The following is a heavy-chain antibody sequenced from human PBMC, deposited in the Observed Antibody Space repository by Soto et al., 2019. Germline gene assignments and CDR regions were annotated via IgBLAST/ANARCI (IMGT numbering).Heavy chain of an antibody. CDR3: APLPGIAVAGTA. CDR2: IIPILGIA. Sequence: SVKVSCKASGGTFSSYTISWVRQAPGQGLEWMGRIIPILGIANYAQKFQGRVTITADKSTSTAYMELSSLRSEDTAVYYCAPLPGIAVAGTAWGQGTLVTVLL. D-gene: IGHD6-19*01. J-gene: IGHJ5*02. V-gene: IGHV1-69*02. CDR1: GGTFSSYT.